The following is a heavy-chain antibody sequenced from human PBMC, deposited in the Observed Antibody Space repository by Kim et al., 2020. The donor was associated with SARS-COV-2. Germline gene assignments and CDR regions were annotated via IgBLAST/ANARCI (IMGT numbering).Heavy chain of an antibody. Sequence: PSPKSRGTISVDKSKNQFSLKLGSVTAADTAVYYCAREGELLYYYYGMDVWGQGTTVTVSS. J-gene: IGHJ6*02. D-gene: IGHD1-26*01. V-gene: IGHV4-4*02. CDR3: AREGELLYYYYGMDV.